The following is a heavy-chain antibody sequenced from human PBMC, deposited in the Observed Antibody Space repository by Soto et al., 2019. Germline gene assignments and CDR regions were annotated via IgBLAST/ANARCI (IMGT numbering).Heavy chain of an antibody. CDR3: AKDTFAYCSGGSCLYYYGMDV. J-gene: IGHJ6*02. D-gene: IGHD2-15*01. CDR2: ISYDGRTK. CDR1: GFTFTTYG. Sequence: QVQLVESGGGVVQPGRSLRLSCAAPGFTFTTYGMYWVRQAPGKGLEWVAVISYDGRTKYYADSVKGRFTVSRDNSNNTVYLQLNSLRADDTAVYYCAKDTFAYCSGGSCLYYYGMDVWGQGTTVTVSS. V-gene: IGHV3-30*18.